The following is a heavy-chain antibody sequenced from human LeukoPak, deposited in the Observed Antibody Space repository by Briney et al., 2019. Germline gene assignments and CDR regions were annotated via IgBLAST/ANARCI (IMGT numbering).Heavy chain of an antibody. Sequence: GRSLRLSCAASGFTFSSYAMHWVRQAPGKGLEWVAVISYDGSNKYYADSVKGRFTISRDNSKNTLYLQMNSLRAEDTAVYYCARDLHSSGWLRRAEYFQHWGQGTLVTVSS. V-gene: IGHV3-30-3*01. CDR2: ISYDGSNK. D-gene: IGHD6-19*01. CDR1: GFTFSSYA. J-gene: IGHJ1*01. CDR3: ARDLHSSGWLRRAEYFQH.